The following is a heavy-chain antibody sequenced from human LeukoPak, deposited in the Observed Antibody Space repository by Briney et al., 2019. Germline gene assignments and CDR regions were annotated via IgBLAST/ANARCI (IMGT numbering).Heavy chain of an antibody. J-gene: IGHJ4*02. Sequence: PSETLSLTCTVSGGSISSRSNYWGWIRQPPGKGLEWIGYIYYSGNTNYNPSLKSRVTISVDTSKNQFSLKLSSVTAADTAVYYCARDLGGPIYGFVYWGQGTLVTVSS. CDR2: IYYSGNT. D-gene: IGHD4-17*01. CDR3: ARDLGGPIYGFVY. V-gene: IGHV4-61*01. CDR1: GGSISSRSNY.